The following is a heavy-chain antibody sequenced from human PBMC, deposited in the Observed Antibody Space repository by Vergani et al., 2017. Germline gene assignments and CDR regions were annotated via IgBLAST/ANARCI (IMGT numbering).Heavy chain of an antibody. CDR3: ARVPGWLGGMDV. D-gene: IGHD3-10*01. V-gene: IGHV4-61*02. CDR2: IYTSGST. Sequence: QVQLQESGPGLVKPSQTLSLTCTVSGGSISSGSYYWSWIRQPAGKGLEWIGRIYTSGSTNYNPSLKSRVTISVDTAKNQFSLKLSSVTAADTAVYYCARVPGWLGGMDVWGQGTTVTVSS. J-gene: IGHJ6*02. CDR1: GGSISSGSYY.